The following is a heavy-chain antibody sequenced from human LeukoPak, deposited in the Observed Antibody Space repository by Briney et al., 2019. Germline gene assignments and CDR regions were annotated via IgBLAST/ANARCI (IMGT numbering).Heavy chain of an antibody. J-gene: IGHJ4*02. V-gene: IGHV1-2*04. Sequence: ASVKVSCKASGYTFTGYYMHWVRQAPGQGLEWMGWINPDSGGTNYAQKFQGWVTMTRDTSITTAYMELSRLRSDVTAVYYCARGGMYSSSGGDFDYWGQGTLVTFSS. CDR2: INPDSGGT. CDR1: GYTFTGYY. CDR3: ARGGMYSSSGGDFDY. D-gene: IGHD6-13*01.